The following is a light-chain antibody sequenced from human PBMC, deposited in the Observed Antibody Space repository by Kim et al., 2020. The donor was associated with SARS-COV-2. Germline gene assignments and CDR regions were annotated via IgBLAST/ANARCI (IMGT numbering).Light chain of an antibody. CDR1: SSDVGGYNY. V-gene: IGLV2-8*01. Sequence: QSALTQPPSASGSPGQSVTISCTGTSSDVGGYNYVSWYQQQPGKAPKLMIYEVSKRPSGVPDRFSGSKSGNTAYLTVSGLQAEDEADYYCSSYAGSNNLVFGGGTQLTVL. J-gene: IGLJ2*01. CDR3: SSYAGSNNLV. CDR2: EVS.